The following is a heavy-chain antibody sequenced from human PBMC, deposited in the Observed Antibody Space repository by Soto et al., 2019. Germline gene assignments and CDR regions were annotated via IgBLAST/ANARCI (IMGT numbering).Heavy chain of an antibody. CDR3: ARGDVEDY. CDR1: GYIFTGYY. V-gene: IGHV1-2*02. Sequence: RASVKVSCKASGYIFTGYYIHWVRQAPGQGLQWMGWINPDSGGTKFAQRFQGRVTMARDTSITTVYMELTGLTSDDTAIYYCARGDVEDYWGQGTLVTVSS. J-gene: IGHJ4*02. CDR2: INPDSGGT.